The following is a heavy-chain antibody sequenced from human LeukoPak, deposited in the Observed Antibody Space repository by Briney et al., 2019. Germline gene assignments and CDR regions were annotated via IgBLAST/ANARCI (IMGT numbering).Heavy chain of an antibody. D-gene: IGHD3-22*01. J-gene: IGHJ2*01. CDR3: ARANRYDSSGHRAVYWYFDL. V-gene: IGHV3-53*01. CDR2: IYSGGVT. CDR1: GITVSTNY. Sequence: GGSLRLSCAASGITVSTNYMSWVRQAPGRGLEWVSIIYSGGVTLHADSVRGRFTISRDDSTNTVSLQMNSLRGEDTAVYYCARANRYDSSGHRAVYWYFDLWGRGTLVTVSS.